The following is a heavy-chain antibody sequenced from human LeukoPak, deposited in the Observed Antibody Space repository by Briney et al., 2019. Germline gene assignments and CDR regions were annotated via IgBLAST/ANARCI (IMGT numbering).Heavy chain of an antibody. CDR1: GGSISSGGYY. CDR2: VYYSGST. V-gene: IGHV4-31*03. D-gene: IGHD6-6*01. CDR3: ARDSHGYSSSSHLGY. Sequence: SETLSLTCTVSGGSISSGGYYWSWIRQHPGKGLEWIGYVYYSGSTYYNPSLKSRVTISVDPSENQFSLKLSSVTAADTAVHYCARDSHGYSSSSHLGYWGQGTLVTVSS. J-gene: IGHJ4*02.